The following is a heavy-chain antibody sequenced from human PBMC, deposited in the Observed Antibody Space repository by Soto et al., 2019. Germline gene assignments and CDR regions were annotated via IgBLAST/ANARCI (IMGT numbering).Heavy chain of an antibody. V-gene: IGHV3-30*18. CDR3: AKVGYSYGYAY. D-gene: IGHD5-18*01. Sequence: QVQLVESGGGVVQPGRSLRLSCAASGFTFSSYGMHWVRQAPGKGLEWVAVISYDGSNKYYADSVKGRFTISRDNSKNTLYLQMNSLRAEDTAVYYCAKVGYSYGYAYWGQGTLVTVSS. CDR1: GFTFSSYG. CDR2: ISYDGSNK. J-gene: IGHJ4*02.